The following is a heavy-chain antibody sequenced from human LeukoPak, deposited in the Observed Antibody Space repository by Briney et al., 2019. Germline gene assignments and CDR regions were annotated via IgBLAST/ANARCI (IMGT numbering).Heavy chain of an antibody. Sequence: PSETLSLTCTVSGGSISSGRYYWSWIRQPAGKGLEWIGHIYTSGSTNYNPSLKSRVTISVDTSKNQFSLKLSSVTAADTAVYYCARDRRSARYCSSTSCYKGGGYYFDYWGQGTLVTASS. D-gene: IGHD2-2*02. CDR3: ARDRRSARYCSSTSCYKGGGYYFDY. V-gene: IGHV4-61*09. J-gene: IGHJ4*02. CDR2: IYTSGST. CDR1: GGSISSGRYY.